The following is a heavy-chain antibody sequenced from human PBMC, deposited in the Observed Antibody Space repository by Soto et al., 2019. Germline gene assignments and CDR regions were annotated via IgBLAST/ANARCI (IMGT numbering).Heavy chain of an antibody. Sequence: SETLSLTCAVSGGSISSSNWWSWVRQPPGKGLEWIGEIYHSGSTNYNPSLKSRVTISVDKSKNQFSLKLSSVTAADTAVYYCARGSLWFGNTIDYWGQGTLVTVSS. CDR1: GGSISSSNW. J-gene: IGHJ4*02. D-gene: IGHD3-10*01. V-gene: IGHV4-4*02. CDR3: ARGSLWFGNTIDY. CDR2: IYHSGST.